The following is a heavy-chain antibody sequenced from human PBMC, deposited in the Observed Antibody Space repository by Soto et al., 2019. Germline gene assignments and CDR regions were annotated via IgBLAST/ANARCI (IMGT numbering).Heavy chain of an antibody. D-gene: IGHD6-6*01. CDR2: IWYDGSNK. V-gene: IGHV3-33*01. Sequence: QVQLVESGGGVVQPGRSLRLSCAASGFTFSSYGMHWVRQAPGKGLEWVAVIWYDGSNKYYADSVKGRFTISRDNSKNTLYLQMNSLRAEDKAVYYCARDLVSSSPRGKYYYYYGMDVWGQGTTVTVSS. CDR1: GFTFSSYG. CDR3: ARDLVSSSPRGKYYYYYGMDV. J-gene: IGHJ6*02.